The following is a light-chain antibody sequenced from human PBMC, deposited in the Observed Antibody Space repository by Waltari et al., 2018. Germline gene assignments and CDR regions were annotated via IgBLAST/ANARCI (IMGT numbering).Light chain of an antibody. Sequence: EIVLTQSPGTLSLSPGERAPLSCRASQSIGRYLAWYQQKPDQAPRLLIYGASSRATGIPDRVSGSGSGTDFSLTISRLEPEDFAVYYCQNHERLPATFGQGTKVEIK. CDR2: GAS. V-gene: IGKV3-20*01. CDR1: QSIGRY. J-gene: IGKJ1*01. CDR3: QNHERLPAT.